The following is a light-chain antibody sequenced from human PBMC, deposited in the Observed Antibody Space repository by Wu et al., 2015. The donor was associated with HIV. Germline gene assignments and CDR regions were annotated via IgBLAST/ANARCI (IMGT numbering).Light chain of an antibody. V-gene: IGKV3-11*01. J-gene: IGKJ5*01. CDR2: DAA. Sequence: EIVLTQSPGTLSLSPGERATLSCRASQSVSTSLAWYQQKPGQTPTLLIYDAANRATGVPARFSGSGSGTDFTLTISNLQPDDVATYYCQKYNRAPHTFG. CDR1: QSVSTS. CDR3: QKYNRAPHT.